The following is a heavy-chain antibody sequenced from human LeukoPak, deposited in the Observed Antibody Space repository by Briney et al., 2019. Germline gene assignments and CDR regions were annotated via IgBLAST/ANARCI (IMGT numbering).Heavy chain of an antibody. J-gene: IGHJ4*02. CDR3: VKGGWIHILDS. D-gene: IGHD5-18*01. CDR2: IKHDGNEK. CDR1: GFAFSSYW. Sequence: GGSLRLSCTASGFAFSSYWMTWVRQAPGKGLEWVANIKHDGNEKYYVDSVVGRLTISRDNAKSSLFLQMNNVRVEDMAVYYCVKGGWIHILDSWGQGTLVTVSS. V-gene: IGHV3-7*01.